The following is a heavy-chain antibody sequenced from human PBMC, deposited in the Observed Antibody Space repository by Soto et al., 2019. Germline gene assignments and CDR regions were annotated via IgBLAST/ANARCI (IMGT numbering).Heavy chain of an antibody. CDR3: ARDLSTAAAADENFDY. Sequence: ASVKVSCKASGYTFTSYYMHWVRQAPGQGLEWMGIINPSGGSTSYAQKFQGRVTMTRDTSTSTVYMELSSLRSEDTALYYCARDLSTAAAADENFDYWGQGTLVTVSS. V-gene: IGHV1-46*01. CDR1: GYTFTSYY. CDR2: INPSGGST. D-gene: IGHD6-13*01. J-gene: IGHJ4*02.